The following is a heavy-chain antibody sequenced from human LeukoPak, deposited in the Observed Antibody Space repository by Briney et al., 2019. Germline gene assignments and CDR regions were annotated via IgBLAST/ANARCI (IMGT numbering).Heavy chain of an antibody. CDR3: ARAGSGVRGVIIPTYDY. D-gene: IGHD3-10*01. V-gene: IGHV1-69*13. CDR2: IIPIFGTA. CDR1: GGTFSSYA. Sequence: ASVKVSCKASGGTFSSYAISWVRQAPGQGLEWMGGIIPIFGTANYAQKFQGRVTITADESTSTAYMELSSLRSEDTAVYYCARAGSGVRGVIIPTYDYWGQGTLVTVSS. J-gene: IGHJ4*02.